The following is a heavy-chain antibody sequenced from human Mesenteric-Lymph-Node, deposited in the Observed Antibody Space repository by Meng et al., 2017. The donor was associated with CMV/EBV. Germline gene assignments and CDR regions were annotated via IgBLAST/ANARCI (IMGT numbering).Heavy chain of an antibody. D-gene: IGHD2-15*01. CDR2: INPNNGGT. CDR1: GYTFTGYF. V-gene: IGHV1-18*04. Sequence: ASVKVSCKASGYTFTGYFIHWVRQAPGQGLEWMGWINPNNGGTDFAQKYQGRITMTTDTSTSTAYMELRSLRSEETAVYYCARPLKPKGQDFDYWGQGTLVTVSS. J-gene: IGHJ4*02. CDR3: ARPLKPKGQDFDY.